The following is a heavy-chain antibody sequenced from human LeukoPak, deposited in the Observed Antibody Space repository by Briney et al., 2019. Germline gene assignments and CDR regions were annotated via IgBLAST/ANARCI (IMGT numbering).Heavy chain of an antibody. CDR2: INHSGST. Sequence: SETLSLTFGVYGGSFSGYYWSWIRPSPGKGLEWIGEINHSGSTNYSPSLKSRVTISVDTSKNQFSLKLSSVTAADTAVYYCARGPLGIAAAGSRLDYWGQGTLGTVSS. D-gene: IGHD6-13*01. CDR1: GGSFSGYY. CDR3: ARGPLGIAAAGSRLDY. V-gene: IGHV4-34*01. J-gene: IGHJ4*02.